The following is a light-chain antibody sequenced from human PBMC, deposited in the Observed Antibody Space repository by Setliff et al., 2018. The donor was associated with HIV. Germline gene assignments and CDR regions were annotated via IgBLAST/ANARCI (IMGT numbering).Light chain of an antibody. V-gene: IGLV2-14*01. J-gene: IGLJ3*02. CDR1: SSDVGAYNF. CDR2: DVS. Sequence: TQPASVSGSPGQSITISCTGTSSDVGAYNFVSWYQQHPGKAPKLMIYDVSKRPSGVSNRFSGSKSGNTASLTISGLQAEDEAVYYCSSYTTSRSWVFGGGTKSPS. CDR3: SSYTTSRSWV.